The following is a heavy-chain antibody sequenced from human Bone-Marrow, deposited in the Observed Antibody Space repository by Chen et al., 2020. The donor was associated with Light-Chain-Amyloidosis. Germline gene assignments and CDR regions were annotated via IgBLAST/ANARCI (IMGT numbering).Heavy chain of an antibody. Sequence: EVQLVESGGGLVQPGGSLRLSCAASGFTSSSYDMHWVRQATGKGLEWVSAIGTAGDPYYPGSVKGRFTISRENAKNSLYLQMNSLRAGDTAVYYCARGGTSYYYYGMDVWGQGTTVTVSS. CDR2: IGTAGDP. V-gene: IGHV3-13*05. CDR1: GFTSSSYD. CDR3: ARGGTSYYYYGMDV. D-gene: IGHD4-17*01. J-gene: IGHJ6*02.